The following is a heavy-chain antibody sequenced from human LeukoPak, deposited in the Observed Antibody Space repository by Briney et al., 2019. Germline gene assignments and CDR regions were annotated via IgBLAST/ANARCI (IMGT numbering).Heavy chain of an antibody. D-gene: IGHD5-18*01. CDR1: GGSISSYY. CDR2: IYYSGST. V-gene: IGHV4-59*01. J-gene: IGHJ4*02. CDR3: ARDRVYSYGLHYFDY. Sequence: SETLSLTCTVSGGSISSYYWSWIRQPPGKGLEWIGYIYYSGSTNYNPSLKSRVTISVDTSKNQFSPKLSSVTAADTAVYYCARDRVYSYGLHYFDYWGQGTLVTVSS.